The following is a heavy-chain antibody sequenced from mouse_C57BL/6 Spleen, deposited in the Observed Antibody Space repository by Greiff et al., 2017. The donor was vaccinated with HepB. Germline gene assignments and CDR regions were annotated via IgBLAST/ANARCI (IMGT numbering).Heavy chain of an antibody. V-gene: IGHV1-81*01. Sequence: VQLVESGAELARPGASVKLSCKASGYTFTSYGISWVKQRTGQGLEWIGEIYPRSGNTYYNEKFKGKATLTADKSSSTAYMELRSLTSEDSAVYFCARQEDYYAMDYWGQGTSVTVSS. CDR2: IYPRSGNT. CDR1: GYTFTSYG. J-gene: IGHJ4*01. CDR3: ARQEDYYAMDY.